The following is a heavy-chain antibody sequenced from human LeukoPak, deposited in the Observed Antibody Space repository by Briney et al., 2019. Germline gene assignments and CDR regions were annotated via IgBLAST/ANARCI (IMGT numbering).Heavy chain of an antibody. J-gene: IGHJ3*02. CDR2: SYPGDSDT. V-gene: IGHV5-51*01. CDR1: GYSFTSYW. Sequence: GESLQISCKGSGYSFTSYWIGWVRQMPGKGLEWMGISYPGDSDTRYSPSFQGQVTISADKSISTAYLQWSSLKASDSAIYYCARRGGGDCSGGTCYDAFDIWGQGTMVTVSS. CDR3: ARRGGGDCSGGTCYDAFDI. D-gene: IGHD2-15*01.